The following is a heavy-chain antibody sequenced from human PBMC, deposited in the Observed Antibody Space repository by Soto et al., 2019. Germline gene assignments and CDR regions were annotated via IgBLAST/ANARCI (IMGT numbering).Heavy chain of an antibody. J-gene: IGHJ4*02. V-gene: IGHV1-46*03. CDR1: GFTFTLFY. D-gene: IGHD1-26*01. CDR2: ISPSGDTT. Sequence: QVQLMQSGAEVKKPGASVKVSCKASGFTFTLFYIHWVRQVPGQGLEWMGMISPSGDTTTYTENFQDRLTLTRDTSTSTVYMELSSLRSEDTAVYFCARGLGSGSYHSPSGYRGQGTLVTVSS. CDR3: ARGLGSGSYHSPSGY.